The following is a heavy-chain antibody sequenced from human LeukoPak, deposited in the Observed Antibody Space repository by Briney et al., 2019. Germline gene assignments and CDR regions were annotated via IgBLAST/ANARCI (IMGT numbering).Heavy chain of an antibody. Sequence: SVKVSCEASGGTFSSYAISWVRQAPGQGLEWMGGIIPIFGTANYAQKFQGRVTITADESTSTAYMELSSLRSEDTAVYYCARDSSGYYYGHDYWGQGTLVTVSS. J-gene: IGHJ4*02. D-gene: IGHD3-22*01. V-gene: IGHV1-69*13. CDR1: GGTFSSYA. CDR3: ARDSSGYYYGHDY. CDR2: IIPIFGTA.